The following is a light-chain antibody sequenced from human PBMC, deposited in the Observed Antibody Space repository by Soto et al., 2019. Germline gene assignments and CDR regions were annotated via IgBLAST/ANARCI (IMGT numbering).Light chain of an antibody. J-gene: IGLJ2*01. Sequence: QSALTQPASVSGSPGQSITISCTGTSSDVGGYNYVSWYQQHPGKAPKLMIYDVSNRPSGVSDHFSGSKSGNTASLTISGLQAEDEADYYCCSYTSSSTLVVFGGGTKVTVL. CDR1: SSDVGGYNY. V-gene: IGLV2-14*01. CDR2: DVS. CDR3: CSYTSSSTLVV.